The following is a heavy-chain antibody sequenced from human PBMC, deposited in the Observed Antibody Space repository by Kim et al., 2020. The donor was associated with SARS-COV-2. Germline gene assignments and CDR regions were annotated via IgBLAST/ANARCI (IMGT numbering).Heavy chain of an antibody. V-gene: IGHV3-30*01. Sequence: VKGRLTISRDNSKNTLYLQMNSLRAEDTAVYYCAREWEVVTAISPHYFDYWGQGTLVTVSS. CDR3: AREWEVVTAISPHYFDY. D-gene: IGHD2-21*02. J-gene: IGHJ4*02.